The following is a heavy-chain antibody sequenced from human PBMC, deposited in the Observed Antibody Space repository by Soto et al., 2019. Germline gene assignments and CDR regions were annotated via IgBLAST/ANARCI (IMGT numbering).Heavy chain of an antibody. Sequence: ASVKVSCKASGYTFTGYYMHWVRQAPGQGLEWMGWINPNSGGTNYAQKFQGRVTMTRDTSISTAYMELSRLRSDNTAVYYCARGPSAYDYVWGSYWVYWGQGTLVTVSS. CDR1: GYTFTGYY. CDR3: ARGPSAYDYVWGSYWVY. V-gene: IGHV1-2*02. J-gene: IGHJ4*02. CDR2: INPNSGGT. D-gene: IGHD3-16*01.